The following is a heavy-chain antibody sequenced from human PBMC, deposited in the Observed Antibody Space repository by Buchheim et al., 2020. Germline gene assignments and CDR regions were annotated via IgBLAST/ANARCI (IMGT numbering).Heavy chain of an antibody. J-gene: IGHJ4*02. V-gene: IGHV3-30*04. Sequence: QVQVVESGGGVVQPGKSLTLSCAASGFGFSSYPMHWVRQAPGKGLEWVAVISYDATVEHYTDSVKGRFIISSDNSKETVSLQMDSLGPDDTAVYYCARGSGGYRGHMNYWGQGTL. CDR3: ARGSGGYRGHMNY. CDR2: ISYDATVE. D-gene: IGHD6-25*01. CDR1: GFGFSSYP.